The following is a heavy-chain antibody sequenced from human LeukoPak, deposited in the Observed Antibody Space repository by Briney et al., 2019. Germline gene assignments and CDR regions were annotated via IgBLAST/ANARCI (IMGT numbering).Heavy chain of an antibody. J-gene: IGHJ4*02. CDR2: IRSNGGSQ. V-gene: IGHV3-23*01. CDR1: GFTFSTYA. CDR3: AGPRTLTNDF. Sequence: GGSLRLSCAASGFTFSTYAMNWVRQAPGKGLEWVSAIRSNGGSQYYAESVKGRFTISRDNSKNTLYLQMNRLRAEDTAIYYCAGPRTLTNDFWGQGTLVTVSS.